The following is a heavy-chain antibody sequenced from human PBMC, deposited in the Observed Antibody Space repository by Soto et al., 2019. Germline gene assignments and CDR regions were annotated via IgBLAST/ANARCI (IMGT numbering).Heavy chain of an antibody. CDR1: GGTFSSYA. CDR2: IIPIFGTA. Sequence: SLKVSCKASGGTFSSYAISWVRQAPGQGLEWMGGIIPIFGTANYAQKFQGRVTITADESTSTAYMELSSLRSEDTAVYYCARATDYGGISYYYYGMDVWGQGTTVTVSS. D-gene: IGHD4-17*01. V-gene: IGHV1-69*13. J-gene: IGHJ6*02. CDR3: ARATDYGGISYYYYGMDV.